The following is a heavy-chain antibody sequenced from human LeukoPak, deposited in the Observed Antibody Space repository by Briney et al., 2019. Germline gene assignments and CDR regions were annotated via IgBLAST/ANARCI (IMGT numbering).Heavy chain of an antibody. CDR3: ARQGTPTQQRRRNKYGYMGRFTAAGTFDY. CDR2: VFYSGST. CDR1: GGSISSSTYY. J-gene: IGHJ4*02. V-gene: IGHV4-39*01. D-gene: IGHD6-13*01. Sequence: SETLSLTCTVSGGSISSSTYYWGWIRQPPGKGLEWIGSVFYSGSTYYNPSLKSRVTISVDTSKNQFSLKLSSVTAADTAVYYCARQGTPTQQRRRNKYGYMGRFTAAGTFDYWGQGTLVTVSS.